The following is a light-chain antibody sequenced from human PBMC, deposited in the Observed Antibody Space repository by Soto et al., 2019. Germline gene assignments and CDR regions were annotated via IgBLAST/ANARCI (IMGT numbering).Light chain of an antibody. V-gene: IGLV2-14*01. CDR1: SSDVGGYNY. Sequence: QYALTQPASVSGSPGQSITISCTGTSSDVGGYNYVSWYQQHPGKAPKLMIYDVSNRPSGVSNRFSGSKSGNTASLTISGLQAEDEADYYCSSYTSSSPLVFGGGTKVTVL. CDR2: DVS. J-gene: IGLJ2*01. CDR3: SSYTSSSPLV.